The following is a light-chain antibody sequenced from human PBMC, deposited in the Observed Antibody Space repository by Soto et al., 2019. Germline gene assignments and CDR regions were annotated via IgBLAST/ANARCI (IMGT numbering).Light chain of an antibody. J-gene: IGLJ2*01. CDR3: SSYTSSSTLV. Sequence: QSALTQPASVSGSPGQSITISCTGTSSDVGGYNFVSWYQQHPGRAPKLMIYEVRHRPSGVSNRFSGSKSGNTASLTISGLQADDEADYYCSSYTSSSTLVFGGGTKVTVL. CDR2: EVR. CDR1: SSDVGGYNF. V-gene: IGLV2-14*01.